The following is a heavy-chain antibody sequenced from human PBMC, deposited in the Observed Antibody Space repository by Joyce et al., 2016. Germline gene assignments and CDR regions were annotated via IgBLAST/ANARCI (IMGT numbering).Heavy chain of an antibody. V-gene: IGHV1-2*02. CDR3: VRGIGDFWSGYYIDIDF. J-gene: IGHJ4*02. CDR2: INPNSGGT. Sequence: QVQLVQSGAEVKKPGASVKVSCKTSGYSFTGYYVHWVRQAPGQGLEWMGWINPNSGGTKYAQNFQGRVTMTSDASISTADMDLSSLRSDDTAVYYCVRGIGDFWSGYYIDIDFWGQGTLVTVSS. CDR1: GYSFTGYY. D-gene: IGHD3-3*01.